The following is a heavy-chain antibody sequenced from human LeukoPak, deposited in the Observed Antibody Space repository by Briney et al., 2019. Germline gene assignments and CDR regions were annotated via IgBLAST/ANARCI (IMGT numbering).Heavy chain of an antibody. CDR1: GYTFTGYY. CDR2: INPNSGGT. J-gene: IGHJ5*02. Sequence: ASVKVSCKASGYTFTGYYMHWVRQAPGQGLEWMGWINPNSGGTNYAQKFQGRVTMTRDTSISTAYMELSRLRSDDTAVYYCARVVVVAPNNWFDPWGQGTLVTVSS. CDR3: ARVVVVAPNNWFDP. D-gene: IGHD2-2*01. V-gene: IGHV1-2*02.